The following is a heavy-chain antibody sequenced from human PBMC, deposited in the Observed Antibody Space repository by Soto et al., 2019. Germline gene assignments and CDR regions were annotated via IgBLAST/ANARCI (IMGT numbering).Heavy chain of an antibody. V-gene: IGHV4-34*01. CDR3: ATSGGNIAAAGTSWFDP. CDR1: GGSFSGYY. J-gene: IGHJ5*02. Sequence: SETLSLTCAVYGGSFSGYYWSWIRQPPGKGLEWIGEINHSGSTNYNPSLKGRVTISVDTSKNQFSLKLSSVTAADTAVYYCATSGGNIAAAGTSWFDPWGQGTLVTVSS. D-gene: IGHD6-13*01. CDR2: INHSGST.